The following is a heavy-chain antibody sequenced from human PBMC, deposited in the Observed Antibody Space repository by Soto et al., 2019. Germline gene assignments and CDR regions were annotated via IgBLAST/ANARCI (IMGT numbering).Heavy chain of an antibody. CDR3: AIGSSGWYDY. V-gene: IGHV1-8*01. CDR1: GYTFTSYD. Sequence: QVQLVQSGAEVKKPGASVKVSCKASGYTFTSYDINWVRQATGQGLEWMAWMNPNSGNSGYAQTFQGRVTMTWDTSMNTVYMELSSLRSEDTAVYFCAIGSSGWYDYWGQGTFITVSS. D-gene: IGHD6-19*01. CDR2: MNPNSGNS. J-gene: IGHJ4*02.